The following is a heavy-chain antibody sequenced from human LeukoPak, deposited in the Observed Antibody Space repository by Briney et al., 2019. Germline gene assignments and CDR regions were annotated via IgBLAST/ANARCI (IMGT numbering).Heavy chain of an antibody. Sequence: SETLSLTCTVSGGSISSYYWSWIRQPPGKGLEWIGYIYYSGSTNYNPSLKSRVTISVKTSKNQFSLKLSSVTAADTAVYYCARGVSGVTSIAARRRFDYWGQGTLVTVSS. CDR1: GGSISSYY. J-gene: IGHJ4*02. CDR2: IYYSGST. D-gene: IGHD6-6*01. CDR3: ARGVSGVTSIAARRRFDY. V-gene: IGHV4-59*01.